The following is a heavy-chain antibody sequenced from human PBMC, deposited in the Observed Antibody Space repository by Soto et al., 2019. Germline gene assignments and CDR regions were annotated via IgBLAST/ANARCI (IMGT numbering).Heavy chain of an antibody. J-gene: IGHJ4*02. Sequence: QVQLVQSGADVKKPGASVKVSCKTSGYTFSGYFMHWLRQAPGQGLEWMGWLNPNSGGTDYAQNFQGRVSMTWDTSSSTADMELSRLRSDDTAIYYCARGYYSSSWRVFDYWGQGSLVTVSS. CDR3: ARGYYSSSWRVFDY. V-gene: IGHV1-2*02. D-gene: IGHD6-13*01. CDR1: GYTFSGYF. CDR2: LNPNSGGT.